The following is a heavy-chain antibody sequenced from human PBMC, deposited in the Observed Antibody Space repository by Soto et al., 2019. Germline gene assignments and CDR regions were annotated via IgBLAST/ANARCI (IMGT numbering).Heavy chain of an antibody. V-gene: IGHV3-72*01. CDR2: TRNKANSYTT. D-gene: IGHD3-3*01. CDR3: ASAITIFGVDKGNY. CDR1: GFTFSDHY. J-gene: IGHJ4*02. Sequence: GGSLRLSCAASGFTFSDHYMDWVRQAPGKGLEWVGRTRNKANSYTTEYAASVKGRFTISRDDSKNSLYLQMNSLKTEDTAVYYCASAITIFGVDKGNYWGQGTLVTVSS.